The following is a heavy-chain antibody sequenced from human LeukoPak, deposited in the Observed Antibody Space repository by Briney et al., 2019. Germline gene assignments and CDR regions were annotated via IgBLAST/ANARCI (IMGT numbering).Heavy chain of an antibody. J-gene: IGHJ4*02. CDR1: GFTFSSYS. Sequence: GGSLRLSCAASGFTFSSYSMNWVRQAPGKGLEWVSSISSSSSCIYYADSVKGRFTISRDNAKNSLYLQMNSLRAEDTAVYYCSGYEYYDYVWGSYRHGDWGQGTLVTVSS. CDR2: ISSSSSCI. D-gene: IGHD3-16*02. V-gene: IGHV3-21*01. CDR3: SGYEYYDYVWGSYRHGD.